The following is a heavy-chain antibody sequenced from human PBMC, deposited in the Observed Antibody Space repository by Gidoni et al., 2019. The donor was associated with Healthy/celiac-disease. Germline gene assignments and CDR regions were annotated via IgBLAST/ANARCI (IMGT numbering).Heavy chain of an antibody. V-gene: IGHV4-34*01. CDR1: GGSFSGYY. CDR3: ARHIPDSDIVVVPAATRGYYFDY. CDR2: INHSGST. D-gene: IGHD2-2*01. Sequence: QVQLQQWGAGLLKPSETLSLTCAVYGGSFSGYYWSWIRQPPGKGLEWIGEINHSGSTNYNPALKSRVTISVDTSKNQFSLKLSSVTAADTAVYYCARHIPDSDIVVVPAATRGYYFDYWGQGTLVTVSS. J-gene: IGHJ4*02.